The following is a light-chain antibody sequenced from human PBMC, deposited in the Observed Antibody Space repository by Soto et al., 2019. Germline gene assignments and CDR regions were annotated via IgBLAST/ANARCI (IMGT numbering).Light chain of an antibody. CDR3: QQYNGYSHS. CDR2: AAS. V-gene: IGKV1-9*01. J-gene: IGKJ2*01. Sequence: DIQLTQSPSFLSASVGDRVTITCRASQGISSYLAWYQQKPGKAPKLLIYAASTLQSGVPSRFSGSGSGTEFTLTISSLQPDDFATYYCQQYNGYSHSFGQGTKVDIK. CDR1: QGISSY.